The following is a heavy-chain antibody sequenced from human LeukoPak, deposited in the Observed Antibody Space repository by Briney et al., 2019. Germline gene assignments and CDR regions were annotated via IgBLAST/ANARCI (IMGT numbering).Heavy chain of an antibody. Sequence: GGSLRLSCAASGFTFDDYGMSWVRQVPGKGLEWVSGINWNGSGAGYADSVKGRFTISRDNAKTSLYLQMNSLKAEDTALFYCARYLRKLYGRGGDYYSYTDVWGKGTTVTVSS. CDR2: INWNGSGA. CDR1: GFTFDDYG. V-gene: IGHV3-20*04. D-gene: IGHD4-17*01. J-gene: IGHJ6*03. CDR3: ARYLRKLYGRGGDYYSYTDV.